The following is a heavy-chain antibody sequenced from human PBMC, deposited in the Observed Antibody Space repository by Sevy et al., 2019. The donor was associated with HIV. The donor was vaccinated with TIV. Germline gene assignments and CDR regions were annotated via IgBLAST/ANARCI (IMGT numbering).Heavy chain of an antibody. J-gene: IGHJ3*02. V-gene: IGHV1-69*06. CDR1: GGTFSSYA. Sequence: ASVKVSCKASGGTFSSYAISWVRQAPGQGLEWMGGIIPIFGTANYAQEFQGRVTITADKSTSTAYMELSSLRSEDTAVYYCARAPYYYDSSATFGGAFDIWGQGTMVTVSS. CDR3: ARAPYYYDSSATFGGAFDI. D-gene: IGHD3-22*01. CDR2: IIPIFGTA.